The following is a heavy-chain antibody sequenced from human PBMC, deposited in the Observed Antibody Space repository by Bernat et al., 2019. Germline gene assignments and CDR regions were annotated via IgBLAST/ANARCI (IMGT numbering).Heavy chain of an antibody. CDR1: GFTFSSYG. V-gene: IGHV3-30*18. J-gene: IGHJ4*02. Sequence: QVQLVESGGGVVQPGRSLRLSSAASGFTFSSYGLHWVRQAPGKGLEWVAVISYDGSNKYYADSVKGRFTISRDNSKNTLYLQMNSLRAEDTAVYYCAKDSGPYDSSGYSLGYWGQGTLVTVSS. D-gene: IGHD3-22*01. CDR3: AKDSGPYDSSGYSLGY. CDR2: ISYDGSNK.